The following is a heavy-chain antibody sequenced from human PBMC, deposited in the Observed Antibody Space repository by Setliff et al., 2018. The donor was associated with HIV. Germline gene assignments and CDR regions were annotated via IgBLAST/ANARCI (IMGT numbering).Heavy chain of an antibody. Sequence: ASVKVSCKASGYTFTDYFMHWVRQAPGQGLEWMGWISPNNGDTNIPQTFQGRVTMTRDTSINTLTLQMNSLRAEDAAVYYCITEPIFWEPNQGGYWGQGTLVTVS. CDR1: GYTFTDYF. CDR2: ISPNNGDT. CDR3: ITEPIFWEPNQGGY. J-gene: IGHJ4*02. V-gene: IGHV1-2*02. D-gene: IGHD1-26*01.